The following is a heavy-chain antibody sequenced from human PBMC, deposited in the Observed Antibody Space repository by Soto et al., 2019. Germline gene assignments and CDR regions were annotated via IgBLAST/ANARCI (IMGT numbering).Heavy chain of an antibody. D-gene: IGHD3-16*01. J-gene: IGHJ6*04. CDR2: IWYDGSNK. V-gene: IGHV3-33*01. Sequence: GGSLRLACAACGFTLWSSGMHWVRQAPGKGLEWVAVIWYDGSNKYYADSVKGRFTISRDNSKNTLYLQMNSLRAEETAVCYCPRVWGIHHYYSVMAFRLNGTTVPV. CDR1: GFTLWSSG. CDR3: PRVWGIHHYYSVMAF.